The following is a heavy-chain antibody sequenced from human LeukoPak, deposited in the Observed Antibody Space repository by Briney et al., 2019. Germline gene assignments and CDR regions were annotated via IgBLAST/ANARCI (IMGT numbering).Heavy chain of an antibody. J-gene: IGHJ4*02. V-gene: IGHV1-18*01. CDR3: ARYGAGYYPLDDY. CDR1: GYTFSNYG. D-gene: IGHD3-9*01. Sequence: ASVKVSCKASGYTFSNYGISWVRQAPGQRLEGVGWISSYKGNTNYAQRLQGRVTMTTDTSTSTAYMELRSRRSDDTAVYYCARYGAGYYPLDDYWGQGTLDTVSS. CDR2: ISSYKGNT.